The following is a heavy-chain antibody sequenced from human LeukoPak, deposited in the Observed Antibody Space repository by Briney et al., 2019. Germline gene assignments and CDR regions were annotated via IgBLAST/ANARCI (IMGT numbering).Heavy chain of an antibody. D-gene: IGHD4-17*01. V-gene: IGHV3-23*01. J-gene: IGHJ4*02. CDR1: GFTFNNYA. CDR3: ARDYADYVGYFFFDY. CDR2: ISGGGETT. Sequence: GGPLRLSCAASGFTFNNYAMNWIRQAPGKGLEWVSSISGGGETTYYADSAKGRFTISRDNSQNTLYLQMNSLRAEDTAVYYCARDYADYVGYFFFDYWGQGTLVTVSS.